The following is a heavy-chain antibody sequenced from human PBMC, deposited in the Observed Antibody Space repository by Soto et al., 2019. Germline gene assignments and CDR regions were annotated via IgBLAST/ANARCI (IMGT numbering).Heavy chain of an antibody. V-gene: IGHV4-30-2*05. CDR3: ARRVTGGGERFDP. Sequence: SETLSLTCAVSGGSISSGGYSWSWIRQPPGKDLEWIGCIYSSGNTNYNPSLRSRVTMSKDTSKNQFSLKLSSVTAADTAVYYCARRVTGGGERFDPWGQGTLVTVSS. J-gene: IGHJ5*02. CDR1: GGSISSGGYS. CDR2: IYSSGNT. D-gene: IGHD7-27*01.